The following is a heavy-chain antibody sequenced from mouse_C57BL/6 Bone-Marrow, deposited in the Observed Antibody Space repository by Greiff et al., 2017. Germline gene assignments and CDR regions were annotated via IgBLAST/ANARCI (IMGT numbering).Heavy chain of an antibody. CDR1: GYTFTDYY. CDR3: AAAYYSKWTLFAY. D-gene: IGHD2-5*01. Sequence: VQLQQSGPELVKPGASVKISCKASGYTFTDYYMNWVKQSHGKSLEWIGDINPNNGGTSYNQKFKGKATLTVDKSFSKAYMELRSLTSEDSAVYYCAAAYYSKWTLFAYCYQGTLVTVSA. CDR2: INPNNGGT. J-gene: IGHJ3*01. V-gene: IGHV1-26*01.